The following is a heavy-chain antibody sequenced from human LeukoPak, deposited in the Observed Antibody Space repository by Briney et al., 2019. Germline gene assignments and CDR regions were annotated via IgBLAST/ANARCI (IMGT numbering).Heavy chain of an antibody. J-gene: IGHJ4*02. Sequence: GGSLRLSCAASGFTFSSYGMHWVRQAPGKGLEWVAVIWYDGSNKYYADSVKGRSTISRDNSKNTLYLQMNSLRAEDTAVYYCARDLLPRAYYYDSSGYAHWGQGTLVTVSS. D-gene: IGHD3-22*01. CDR3: ARDLLPRAYYYDSSGYAH. CDR2: IWYDGSNK. V-gene: IGHV3-33*01. CDR1: GFTFSSYG.